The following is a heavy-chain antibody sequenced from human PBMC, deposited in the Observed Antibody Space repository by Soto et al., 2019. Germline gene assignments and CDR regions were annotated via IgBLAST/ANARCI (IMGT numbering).Heavy chain of an antibody. V-gene: IGHV1-18*01. CDR1: GYTFTSYG. Sequence: ASVKVSCKASGYTFTSYGISWVRHAPGQGLEWMRWISTYNGNTKYAQKLQGRVTMTTDTSTSTAYMELRSLRSDDTAVFYCAREIVRGVGSDYWGQGTLVTVSS. J-gene: IGHJ4*02. CDR2: ISTYNGNT. CDR3: AREIVRGVGSDY. D-gene: IGHD3-10*01.